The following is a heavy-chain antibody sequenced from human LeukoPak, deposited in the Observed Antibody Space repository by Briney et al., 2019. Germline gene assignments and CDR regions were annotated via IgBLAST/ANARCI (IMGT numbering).Heavy chain of an antibody. V-gene: IGHV1-69*05. D-gene: IGHD5-18*01. CDR2: IIPIFGTA. CDR1: GGTFSSYA. CDR3: ARDISAFGYSYES. J-gene: IGHJ4*02. Sequence: SVKVSCRASGGTFSSYAISWVRQAPGQGLEWMGRIIPIFGTANYAQKFQGRVTITTDESTSTAYMELSSLRSEDTAVYYCARDISAFGYSYESWGQGTLVTVSS.